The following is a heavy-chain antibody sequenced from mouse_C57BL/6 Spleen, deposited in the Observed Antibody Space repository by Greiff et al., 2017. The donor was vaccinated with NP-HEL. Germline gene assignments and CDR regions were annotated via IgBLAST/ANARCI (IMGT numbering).Heavy chain of an antibody. CDR3: ARGHYGNYWYFDV. V-gene: IGHV5-4*01. J-gene: IGHJ1*03. D-gene: IGHD1-1*01. CDR1: GFTFSSYA. CDR2: ISDGGSYT. Sequence: EVQLVESGGGLVKPGGSLKLSCAASGFTFSSYAMSWVRQTPEKRLEWVATISDGGSYTYYPDNVKGRFTISRDNAKNNLYLQMGHLKSEDTAMYYGARGHYGNYWYFDVWGTGTTVTVSS.